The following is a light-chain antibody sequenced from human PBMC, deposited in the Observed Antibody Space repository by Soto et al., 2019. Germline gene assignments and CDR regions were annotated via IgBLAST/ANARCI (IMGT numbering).Light chain of an antibody. V-gene: IGKV3D-7*01. CDR3: QQYNAWPPLT. J-gene: IGKJ4*01. CDR2: GAS. Sequence: EIVLTQSPATLSLSPGERATLSCRASQSVSSSYLAWYQQKPGRAPRLLISGASTRATGIPARFSGSGSGTDFTLTISSLQSEDFAVYYCQQYNAWPPLTFGGGTKVDI. CDR1: QSVSSSY.